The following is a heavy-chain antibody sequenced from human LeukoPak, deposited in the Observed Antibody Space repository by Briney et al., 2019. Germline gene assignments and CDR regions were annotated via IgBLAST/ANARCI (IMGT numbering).Heavy chain of an antibody. D-gene: IGHD3-10*01. V-gene: IGHV4-31*03. CDR1: GGSISSSGYY. CDR2: IYNSGST. J-gene: IGHJ4*02. Sequence: SQTLSLTCTVSGGSISSSGYYWTWIRQHPRNGLEWIGYIYNSGSTYYNPSLKSRVTISADTSKNQFSLRLSSVTAADTAVYYCARGRLRSMYGFGWGQGTLVTVSS. CDR3: ARGRLRSMYGFG.